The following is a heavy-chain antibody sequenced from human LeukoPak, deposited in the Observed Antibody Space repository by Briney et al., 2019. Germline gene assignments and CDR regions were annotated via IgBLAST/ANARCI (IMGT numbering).Heavy chain of an antibody. CDR3: ARQDVGSGYYNFDY. J-gene: IGHJ4*02. CDR2: IYYSGST. CDR1: GGSISSYY. Sequence: SETLSLTCTVSGGSISSYYWSWIRQPPGKGLEWIGYIYYSGSTNYNPSLKSRVTISVDTSKNQFSLKLSPVTAADTAVYYCARQDVGSGYYNFDYWGQGTLVTVSS. V-gene: IGHV4-59*01. D-gene: IGHD3-22*01.